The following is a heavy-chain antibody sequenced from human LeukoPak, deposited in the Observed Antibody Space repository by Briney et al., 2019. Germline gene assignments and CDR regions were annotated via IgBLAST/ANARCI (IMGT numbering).Heavy chain of an antibody. CDR1: VYTFDNYG. CDR2: ISGYNRNT. V-gene: IGHV1-18*01. J-gene: IGHJ4*02. Sequence: GASVNVSCKSSVYTFDNYGISWVRQAPGQGLEWMGWISGYNRNTKYAQRLQGRVIMTTDTSTSTVYMELRSLRSDDTAIYYCARDGLRSEWSYFDYWGQGTLVTVSS. CDR3: ARDGLRSEWSYFDY. D-gene: IGHD3-3*01.